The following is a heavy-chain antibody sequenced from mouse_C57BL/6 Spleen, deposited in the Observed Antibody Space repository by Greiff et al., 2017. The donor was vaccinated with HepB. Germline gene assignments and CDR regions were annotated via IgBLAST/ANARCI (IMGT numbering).Heavy chain of an antibody. V-gene: IGHV2-2*01. D-gene: IGHD1-1*01. Sequence: VQLQESGPGLVQPSQSLSITCTVSGFSLTSYGVHWVRQSPGKGLEWLGVIWSGGSTDYNAAFISRLSISKDNSKSQVFFKMNSLQADDTAIYYCARNGAYGSSYYYFDYWGQGTTLTVSS. CDR3: ARNGAYGSSYYYFDY. CDR2: IWSGGST. CDR1: GFSLTSYG. J-gene: IGHJ2*01.